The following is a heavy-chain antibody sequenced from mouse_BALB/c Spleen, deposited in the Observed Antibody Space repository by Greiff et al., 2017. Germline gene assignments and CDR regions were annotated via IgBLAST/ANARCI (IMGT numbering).Heavy chain of an antibody. CDR2: IYPGDGDT. Sequence: VKLQESGAELVRPGSSVKISCKASGYAFSSYWMNWVKQRPGQGLEWIGQIYPGDGDTNYNGKFKGKATLTADKSSSTAYMQLSSLTSEDSAVYFCARRGMIHFDYWGQGTTLTVSS. CDR1: GYAFSSYW. J-gene: IGHJ2*01. D-gene: IGHD2-3*01. V-gene: IGHV1-80*01. CDR3: ARRGMIHFDY.